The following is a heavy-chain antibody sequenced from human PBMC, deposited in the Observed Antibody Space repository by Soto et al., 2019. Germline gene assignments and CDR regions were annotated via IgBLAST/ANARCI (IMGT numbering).Heavy chain of an antibody. CDR3: AKGKGVGATPDGANC. CDR2: VRSDGDTT. D-gene: IGHD1-26*01. J-gene: IGHJ4*02. CDR1: GFTFSNYG. Sequence: EVQVLESGGGLVQPWGSLRLSCAASGFTFSNYGMNWVRQAPGKGLEWVSGVRSDGDTTYNAESVKGRFTVSRDTSKNTVYLQMNSLRAEDTAVYYCAKGKGVGATPDGANCWGQGTLVTVSS. V-gene: IGHV3-23*01.